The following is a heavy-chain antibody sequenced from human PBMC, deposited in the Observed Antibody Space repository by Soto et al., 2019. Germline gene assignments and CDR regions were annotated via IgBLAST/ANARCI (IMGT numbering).Heavy chain of an antibody. CDR1: GGSIDSTAYS. CDR3: ARIHWSQSSLDY. V-gene: IGHV4-30-2*01. J-gene: IGHJ4*02. CDR2: VSHRGTA. D-gene: IGHD6-19*01. Sequence: SETLSLTCAVSGGSIDSTAYSLSWIRQPPGKGLEWIGYVSHRGTAYSIPSLNGRLTLSMDSSQTQFSLKLTSVTAADSAVYHCARIHWSQSSLDYWGRGILVTVSS.